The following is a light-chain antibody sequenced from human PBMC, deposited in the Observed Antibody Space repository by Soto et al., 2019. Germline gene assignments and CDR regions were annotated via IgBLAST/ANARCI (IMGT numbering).Light chain of an antibody. Sequence: QSALTQPASVSGSPGQSITISCTGTSGDVGGYYYVSWYQQLPGKAPKLMISEVSNRPSGVSDRFSGSKSGNTASLTISGLQAEDEADYYCSSYTSTTTPVVFGGGTKLTVL. J-gene: IGLJ2*01. CDR2: EVS. V-gene: IGLV2-14*01. CDR3: SSYTSTTTPVV. CDR1: SGDVGGYYY.